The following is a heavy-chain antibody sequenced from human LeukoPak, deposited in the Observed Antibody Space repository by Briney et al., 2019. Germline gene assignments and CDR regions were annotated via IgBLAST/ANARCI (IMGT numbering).Heavy chain of an antibody. D-gene: IGHD1-26*01. J-gene: IGHJ6*03. CDR3: ARDRGSYYGYYYYYMDV. V-gene: IGHV6-1*01. CDR2: TYYRSKWYN. CDR1: GDSVSSNSAA. Sequence: SQTLSLTCAISGDSVSSNSAAWNWIRQSPSRGLEWLGRTYYRSKWYNDYAVSVKSRITINPATSKNQFPLQLNSVTPEDTAVYYCARDRGSYYGYYYYYMDVWGKGTTVTVSS.